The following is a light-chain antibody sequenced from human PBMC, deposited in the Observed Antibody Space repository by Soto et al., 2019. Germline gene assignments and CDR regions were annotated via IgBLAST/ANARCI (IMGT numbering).Light chain of an antibody. J-gene: IGLJ1*01. CDR1: SSDVGGYNY. CDR2: EVS. CDR3: SSYPSSSTPYV. Sequence: QSVLTQPASVSGSPGQSITISCTGTSSDVGGYNYVSWYQQHPGKAPKLMIYEVSNRPSGVSNRFSGPKSGNTASLTISGLQAEDEADYYCSSYPSSSTPYVFGTGTKVTVL. V-gene: IGLV2-14*01.